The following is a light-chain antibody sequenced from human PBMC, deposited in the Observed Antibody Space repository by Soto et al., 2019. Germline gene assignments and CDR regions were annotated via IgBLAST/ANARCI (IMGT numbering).Light chain of an antibody. CDR3: QQRSNWLIT. CDR2: DAS. Sequence: EVVMTQSVATLSLTPRERATLSCMASQSVSSYLAWYQQKPGQAPRLLIYDASNRATGIPARFSGSGSGTDFTLTISSLEPEDFAVYYCQQRSNWLITFGQGTRLEI. J-gene: IGKJ5*01. V-gene: IGKV3-11*01. CDR1: QSVSSY.